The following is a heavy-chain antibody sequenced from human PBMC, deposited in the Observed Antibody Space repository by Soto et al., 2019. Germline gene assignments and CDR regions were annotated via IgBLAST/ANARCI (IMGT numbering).Heavy chain of an antibody. J-gene: IGHJ6*02. CDR2: ISGSGGST. D-gene: IGHD5-18*01. CDR3: AKETAMVTGTGDYYYYYGMDV. CDR1: GFTFSSYA. V-gene: IGHV3-23*01. Sequence: GGSLRLSCAASGFTFSSYAMSWVRQAPGKGLEWVSAISGSGGSTYYADSVKGRFTISRDNSKNTLYLQMNSLRAEDTAVYYCAKETAMVTGTGDYYYYYGMDVWGQGTTVTVSS.